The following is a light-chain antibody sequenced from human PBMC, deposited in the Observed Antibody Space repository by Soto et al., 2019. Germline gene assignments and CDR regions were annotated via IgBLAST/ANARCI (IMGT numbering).Light chain of an antibody. CDR1: NIGDKS. J-gene: IGLJ2*01. Sequence: SYELTQPPSVSVAPGQTASITCGGNNIGDKSGNWYQQKPGQAPVLAVYDDSVRPSGIPERISGSNSGNTAILTISRVEAGDEADYYCQVWDTSGDLVVFGGGTKLTVL. V-gene: IGLV3-21*02. CDR3: QVWDTSGDLVV. CDR2: DDS.